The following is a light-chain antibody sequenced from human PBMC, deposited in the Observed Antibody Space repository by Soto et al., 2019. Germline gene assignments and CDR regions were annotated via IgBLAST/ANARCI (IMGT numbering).Light chain of an antibody. CDR2: EVS. CDR1: SSDIGTYNY. J-gene: IGLJ1*01. Sequence: QAALTEPASVSGSPGQSITVSCTGTSSDIGTYNYVSWYQLHPGKAPKLMIYEVSNRPSGVSNRFSGSKSGTSAKLVITGLQTGDEAVYYCGTWDDSLFSFVFGPGTKV. CDR3: GTWDDSLFSFV. V-gene: IGLV2-14*01.